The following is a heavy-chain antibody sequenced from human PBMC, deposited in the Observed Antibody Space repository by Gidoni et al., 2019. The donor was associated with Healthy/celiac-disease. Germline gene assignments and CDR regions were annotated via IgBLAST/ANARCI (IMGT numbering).Heavy chain of an antibody. CDR2: ISYDGSNK. J-gene: IGHJ4*02. D-gene: IGHD2-15*01. CDR1: GFTFRSSA. CDR3: ARDSDGYCSGGSCYSGYFDY. Sequence: QVQLVESGGGVVQPGRSLRLSCAASGFTFRSSAMLWVRQAPGKGLEGVAVISYDGSNKYYADSVKGRFTISRDNSKNTLYLQMNSLRAEDTAVYYCARDSDGYCSGGSCYSGYFDYWGQGTLVTVSS. V-gene: IGHV3-30*04.